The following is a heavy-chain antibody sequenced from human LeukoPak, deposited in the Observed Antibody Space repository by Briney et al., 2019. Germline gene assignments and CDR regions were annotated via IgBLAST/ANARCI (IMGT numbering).Heavy chain of an antibody. CDR1: GFPFSSYS. CDR3: TTDRGDYGIPF. V-gene: IGHV3-15*01. Sequence: GGSLRLSCAASGFPFSSYSMTWVRQAPGRGLEWVGRVKSKSDGGTTDYAAPVKGRFIISRDDSKNTLYLQMNSLKIEDTAVYYCTTDRGDYGIPFWGQGTLVTVSS. J-gene: IGHJ4*02. CDR2: VKSKSDGGTT. D-gene: IGHD4-17*01.